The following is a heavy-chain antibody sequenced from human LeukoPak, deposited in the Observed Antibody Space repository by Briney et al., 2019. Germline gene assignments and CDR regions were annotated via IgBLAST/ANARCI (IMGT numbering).Heavy chain of an antibody. J-gene: IGHJ5*02. CDR2: IYATGST. CDR3: ARDRDYYDSSGYQP. D-gene: IGHD3-22*01. Sequence: SETLSLTCTVSGGSISSYYWSWIRQPAGKGLEWIGRIYATGSTSYNPSLKSRVTISVDKSKNQFSLKRSSVTAADTAVYYCARDRDYYDSSGYQPWGQGTLVTVSS. CDR1: GGSISSYY. V-gene: IGHV4-4*07.